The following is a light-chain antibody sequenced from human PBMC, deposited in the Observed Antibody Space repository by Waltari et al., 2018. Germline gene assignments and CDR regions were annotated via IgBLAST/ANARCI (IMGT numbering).Light chain of an antibody. CDR1: QSVDYY. J-gene: IGKJ5*01. Sequence: DIVLTQSPATLSLPPGEGATLSCRASQSVDYYLAWYQQKPGQAPRLLIHDASNRASGVPARFSGSGSGTDFSLTISSLEPEDFAVYYCQQRRNWPITFGQGTRLEIK. CDR2: DAS. CDR3: QQRRNWPIT. V-gene: IGKV3-11*01.